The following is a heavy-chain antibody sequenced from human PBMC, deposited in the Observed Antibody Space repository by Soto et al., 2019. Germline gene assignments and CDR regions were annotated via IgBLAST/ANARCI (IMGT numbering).Heavy chain of an antibody. CDR2: ITSSSDTI. Sequence: GGSLRLSCAASGFTFSTYSMNWVRQAPGKGLEWISYITSSSDTIYYADSVKGRFTISRDNARNSLYLQMNSLRAEDTAVYHCARVVSIDDALTGLYPNYQDYWGQGTLVTVSS. CDR1: GFTFSTYS. J-gene: IGHJ4*02. V-gene: IGHV3-48*01. CDR3: ARVVSIDDALTGLYPNYQDY. D-gene: IGHD3-9*01.